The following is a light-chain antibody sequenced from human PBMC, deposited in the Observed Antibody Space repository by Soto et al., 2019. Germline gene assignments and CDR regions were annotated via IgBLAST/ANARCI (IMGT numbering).Light chain of an antibody. V-gene: IGKV3-15*01. CDR2: GAS. CDR1: QSITTY. J-gene: IGKJ1*01. CDR3: QQYSNWPRT. Sequence: EIVMTQSPATLSVSPGDTVTLSCRASQSITTYLAWYQQRPGQAPRFLIYGASTRTTGVPARLSGSGSGTEFTLTISSLQSEDFAVYYCQQYSNWPRTFGQGTKVEIK.